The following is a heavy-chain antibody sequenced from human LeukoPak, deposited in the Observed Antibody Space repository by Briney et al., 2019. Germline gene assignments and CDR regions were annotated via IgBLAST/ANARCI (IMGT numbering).Heavy chain of an antibody. D-gene: IGHD2-2*01. Sequence: ASVKVSCKASGYRFTSYDMHWVRQAPAQGLEWMGIINPSGGSTSYAQRFQERVAMTRDTSTTTVYMEVNSLTSEDTAVYFCARDGPTAAPFDYWGQGTLVTVSS. CDR1: GYRFTSYD. CDR2: INPSGGST. V-gene: IGHV1-46*01. CDR3: ARDGPTAAPFDY. J-gene: IGHJ4*02.